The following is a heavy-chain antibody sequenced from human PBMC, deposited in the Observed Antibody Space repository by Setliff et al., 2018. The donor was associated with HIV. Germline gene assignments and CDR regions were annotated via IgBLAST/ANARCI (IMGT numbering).Heavy chain of an antibody. V-gene: IGHV1-69-2*01. CDR1: GYTFSDYF. J-gene: IGHJ4*02. CDR2: VDPEDGKT. Sequence: GASVKVSCKASGYTFSDYFLHWVQQAPGKGLEWMGRVDPEDGKTIYAEKFQGRVTITADTSTETAYMDLSSLTSDDTAVFYCAMFIADLDSWGQGTLVTVSS. CDR3: AMFIADLDS. D-gene: IGHD6-13*01.